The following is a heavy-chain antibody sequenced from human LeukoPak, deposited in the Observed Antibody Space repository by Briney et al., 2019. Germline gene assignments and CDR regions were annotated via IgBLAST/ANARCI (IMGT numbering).Heavy chain of an antibody. CDR3: ARTTRRDAFDI. J-gene: IGHJ3*02. D-gene: IGHD1-14*01. Sequence: GGSLRLSCAASGFTFSSYAMHWVRQAPGKGLEYVSAISSNGGSTYYANSVKGRFTISRDNSKNTLYLQMNSLRAEDTAVYYCARTTRRDAFDIWGQGTMVTVSS. CDR1: GFTFSSYA. CDR2: ISSNGGST. V-gene: IGHV3-64*01.